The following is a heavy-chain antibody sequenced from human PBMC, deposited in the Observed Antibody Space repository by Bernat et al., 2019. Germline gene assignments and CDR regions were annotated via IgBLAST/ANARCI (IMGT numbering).Heavy chain of an antibody. V-gene: IGHV3-23*04. CDR1: GFTFSSYA. CDR2: LSCSGGST. CDR3: AKPKYCSGGSCYSGWFDP. J-gene: IGHJ5*02. Sequence: EVQLVESGGGLVQPGGSLRLSCAASGFTFSSYAMSWVRQAPGKGLEWVSALSCSGGSTYYADSVKGRFTISRDNSKNTLYLQMNSLRAEDTAVYYCAKPKYCSGGSCYSGWFDPWGQGTLVTVSS. D-gene: IGHD2-15*01.